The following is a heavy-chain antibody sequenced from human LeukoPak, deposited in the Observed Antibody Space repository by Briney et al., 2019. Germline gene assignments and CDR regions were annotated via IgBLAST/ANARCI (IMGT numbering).Heavy chain of an antibody. CDR3: AKEPATYYYDSSGYLSFGY. J-gene: IGHJ4*02. D-gene: IGHD3-22*01. CDR2: ISGSGGST. V-gene: IGHV3-23*01. CDR1: GFTFSSYA. Sequence: PGGSLRLSCAASGFTFSSYAMSWVRQAPGKGLEWVSAISGSGGSTYYADSVKGRFTISRDNSKNTLYLQMNSLRAEDTAVYHCAKEPATYYYDSSGYLSFGYWGQGTLVTVSS.